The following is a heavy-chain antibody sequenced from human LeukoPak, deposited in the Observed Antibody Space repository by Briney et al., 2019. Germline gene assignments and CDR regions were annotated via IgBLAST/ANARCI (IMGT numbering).Heavy chain of an antibody. Sequence: GGSLRLSCAASGFSFSSYSMNWVRQAPGKGLEWISYISSGSSTIFYADSVKGRFTISRDNAKNSLFLQMNSLRAEDTAVYYCARAGGSGSLDYWGQGTLVTVSS. CDR3: ARAGGSGSLDY. CDR1: GFSFSSYS. V-gene: IGHV3-48*04. CDR2: ISSGSSTI. J-gene: IGHJ4*02. D-gene: IGHD3-10*01.